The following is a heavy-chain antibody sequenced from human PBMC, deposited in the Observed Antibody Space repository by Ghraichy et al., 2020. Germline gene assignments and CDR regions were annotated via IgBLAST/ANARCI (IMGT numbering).Heavy chain of an antibody. Sequence: GESLNISCAASGFTFRSYGMHWVRQAPGKGLEWVALIVFDGSNEYYADSVKGRFTISRDSSKNTLYLQMNSLRPEDTAVYYCAKGSNSSSFVYYYYMGDWGKGTTVTVSS. V-gene: IGHV3-30*02. J-gene: IGHJ6*03. CDR1: GFTFRSYG. CDR3: AKGSNSSSFVYYYYMGD. D-gene: IGHD2-2*01. CDR2: IVFDGSNE.